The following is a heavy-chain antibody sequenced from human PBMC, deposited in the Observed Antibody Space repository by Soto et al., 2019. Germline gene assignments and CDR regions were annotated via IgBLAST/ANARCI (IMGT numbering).Heavy chain of an antibody. CDR1: SGSISSSNW. D-gene: IGHD2-2*01. J-gene: IGHJ5*02. CDR2: ISHSGST. Sequence: QVQLQESGPGLVKPSGTLSRNCAVSSGSISSSNWWRWVRQPPGKVLEWIAAISHSGSTNYNPSLKSRVTISVDKSKNQCSLKLSSVTAADTAVYYCAVGIGYCSSTSCPENWFDPCGRGGLVTV. V-gene: IGHV4-4*02. CDR3: AVGIGYCSSTSCPENWFDP.